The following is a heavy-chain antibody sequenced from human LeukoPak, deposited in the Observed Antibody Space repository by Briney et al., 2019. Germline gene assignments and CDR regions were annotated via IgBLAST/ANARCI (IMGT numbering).Heavy chain of an antibody. Sequence: SETLSLTCTVSGGSISSSSYYCGWIRQPPGKGLEWIVSIYYSGSNYYNPSLRSRVTISVDTSKHQFSLQLSSVTAADTAVYYCASKLLVYVHFDYWGQGTLVTVSS. CDR2: IYYSGSN. CDR1: GGSISSSSYY. V-gene: IGHV4-39*01. D-gene: IGHD2-8*01. CDR3: ASKLLVYVHFDY. J-gene: IGHJ4*02.